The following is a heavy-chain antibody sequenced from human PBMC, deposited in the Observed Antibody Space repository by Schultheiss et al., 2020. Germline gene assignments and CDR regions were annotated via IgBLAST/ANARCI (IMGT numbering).Heavy chain of an antibody. V-gene: IGHV1-2*02. CDR2: INPNSGGT. D-gene: IGHD6-13*01. J-gene: IGHJ3*02. CDR1: GYTFTGYY. CDR3: ARNSSTWYGESSDAFDI. Sequence: ASVKVSCKASGYTFTGYYMHWVRQAPGQGLEWMGWINPNSGGTNYAQKFQGRVTITADESTSTAYMELSSLRSEDTAVYYCARNSSTWYGESSDAFDIWGQGTMVTVSS.